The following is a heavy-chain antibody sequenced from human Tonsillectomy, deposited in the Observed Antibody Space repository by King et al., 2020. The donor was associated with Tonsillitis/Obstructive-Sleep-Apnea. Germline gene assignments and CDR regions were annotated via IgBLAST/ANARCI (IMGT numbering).Heavy chain of an antibody. J-gene: IGHJ6*02. CDR2: IRSKAYGGTT. CDR1: GFSFGDYA. Sequence: VQLVESGGGLVQPGRSLRLSCTASGFSFGDYAMSWVRQAPGKGLEWVGFIRSKAYGGTTEYAASVKGTFTISRDDSKSIAYLQMNSLKTEDTAVYYCTRGREVTTRNGYYYYYGMDVWGQGTTVTVSS. D-gene: IGHD4-17*01. CDR3: TRGREVTTRNGYYYYYGMDV. V-gene: IGHV3-49*04.